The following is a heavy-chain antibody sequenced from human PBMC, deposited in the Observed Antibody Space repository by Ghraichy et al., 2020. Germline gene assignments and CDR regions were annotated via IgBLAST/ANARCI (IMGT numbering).Heavy chain of an antibody. CDR1: GFTFSGSA. CDR2: IRTKDSNYAT. V-gene: IGHV3-73*01. D-gene: IGHD6-19*01. CDR3: TRPGFVSGWADY. Sequence: GGSLRLSCAASGFTFSGSAMHWVRQAPGKGLEWIGRIRTKDSNYATEHAASVKGRFTISRDDSKNTTYPQMNSLKTEDTAVYYCTRPGFVSGWADYWGQGXXXXXSS. J-gene: IGHJ4*02.